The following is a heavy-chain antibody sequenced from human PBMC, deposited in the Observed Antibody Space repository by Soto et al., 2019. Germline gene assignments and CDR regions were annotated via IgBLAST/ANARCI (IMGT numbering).Heavy chain of an antibody. CDR1: GDSVSSNSPA. CDR2: TYYRSKWYN. D-gene: IGHD6-13*01. Sequence: SRTLSLTCAISGDSVSSNSPAWNWIRQSPSRVLEWLGRTYYRSKWYNDYAVSVKSRITINPDTSKNQFSLQLNSVTPEDTAVYYCARSSGAVYSSSWYFGMDVWGQGTTVTVSS. CDR3: ARSSGAVYSSSWYFGMDV. J-gene: IGHJ6*02. V-gene: IGHV6-1*01.